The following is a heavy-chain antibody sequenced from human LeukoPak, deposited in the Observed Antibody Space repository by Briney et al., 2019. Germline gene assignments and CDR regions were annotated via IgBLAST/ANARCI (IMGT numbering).Heavy chain of an antibody. J-gene: IGHJ4*02. D-gene: IGHD3-10*01. CDR2: IVVGSGNT. CDR1: GFTFTSSA. CDR3: AATPPYYYGSGSFDY. V-gene: IGHV1-58*02. Sequence: TSVKVSCKASGFTFTSSAMQWLRQARGQRLEWIGWIVVGSGNTNYAQKFQERVTITRDMSTSTAYMELSSLRSEDTAVYYCAATPPYYYGSGSFDYWGQGTLVTVSS.